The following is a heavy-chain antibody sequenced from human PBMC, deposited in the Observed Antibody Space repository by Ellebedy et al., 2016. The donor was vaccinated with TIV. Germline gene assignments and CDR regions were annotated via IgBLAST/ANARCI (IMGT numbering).Heavy chain of an antibody. Sequence: SVKVSCKASGGTFSSYAISWVRQAPGQGLEWMGGIIPIFGTANYAQKFQGRVTITADESTSTAYMELSSLRSEDTAVYYCARVTDTAMATLDYWGQGTLATVSS. CDR2: IIPIFGTA. CDR1: GGTFSSYA. D-gene: IGHD5-18*01. J-gene: IGHJ4*02. V-gene: IGHV1-69*13. CDR3: ARVTDTAMATLDY.